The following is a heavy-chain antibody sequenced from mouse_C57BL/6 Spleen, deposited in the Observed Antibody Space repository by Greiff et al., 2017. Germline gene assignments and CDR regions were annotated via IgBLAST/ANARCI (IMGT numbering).Heavy chain of an antibody. D-gene: IGHD1-1*01. CDR2: IHPNSGST. J-gene: IGHJ2*01. Sequence: QVQLQQPGAELVKPGASVKLSCKASGYTFTSYWMHWVKQRPGQGLEWIGMIHPNSGSTNYNEKFKSKATLTVDKSSSTAYMQLSSLTSEDSAVYYCARNYGSRDFYFDYWCQGTTLTVSS. V-gene: IGHV1-64*01. CDR3: ARNYGSRDFYFDY. CDR1: GYTFTSYW.